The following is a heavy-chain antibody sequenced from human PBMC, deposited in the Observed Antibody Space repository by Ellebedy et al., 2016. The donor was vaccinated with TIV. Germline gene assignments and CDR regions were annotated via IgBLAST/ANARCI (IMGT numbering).Heavy chain of an antibody. D-gene: IGHD1-26*01. CDR1: GGSFSSYV. V-gene: IGHV1-69*10. CDR3: AADLASVGQ. CDR2: IIPVLETP. Sequence: AASVKVSCKAPGGSFSSYVISWVRQAPGQGLEWMGGIIPVLETPNYAQKFQGRLTVSADKSTNTAYMELSSLTSEDTAVYYCAADLASVGQWGQGTLVIVSS. J-gene: IGHJ1*01.